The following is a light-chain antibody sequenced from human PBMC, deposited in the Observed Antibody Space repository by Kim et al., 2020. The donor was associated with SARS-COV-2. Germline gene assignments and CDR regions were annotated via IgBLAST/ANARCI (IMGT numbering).Light chain of an antibody. CDR1: SGGIASNH. CDR3: QSYDSRFWV. V-gene: IGLV6-57*03. J-gene: IGLJ3*02. Sequence: LTQPHSVSESPGRTVTISCTRSSGGIASNHVQWYQQRPGSAPTTVIYEDSLRASGVPDRFSGSIDSSSNSASLTISGLKTEDEADYYCQSYDSRFWVFGGGTQLTVL. CDR2: EDS.